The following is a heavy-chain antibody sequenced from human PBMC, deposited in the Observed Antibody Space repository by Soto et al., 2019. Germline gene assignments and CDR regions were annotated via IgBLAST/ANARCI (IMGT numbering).Heavy chain of an antibody. J-gene: IGHJ4*02. CDR1: GDSIGTTHSY. Sequence: PSETLSLTCTVSGDSIGTTHSYWAWIRQSPGKGLEWIGSMYYSGATYHNPSLQSRVTISVDTSKNQFSLHLSSVTAADTAVYYCARHAAYDSVWGKSDGSDYWGQGTPVTVSS. CDR3: ARHAAYDSVWGKSDGSDY. CDR2: MYYSGAT. V-gene: IGHV4-39*01. D-gene: IGHD3-16*01.